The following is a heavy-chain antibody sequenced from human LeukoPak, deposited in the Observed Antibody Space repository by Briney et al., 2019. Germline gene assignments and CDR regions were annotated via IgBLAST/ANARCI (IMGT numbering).Heavy chain of an antibody. J-gene: IGHJ5*02. CDR2: INPNSGGT. V-gene: IGHV1-2*06. CDR1: GYAFTGYY. D-gene: IGHD3-10*01. CDR3: AREPMVRDFNWFDP. Sequence: GASVRVSCKASGYAFTGYYIHWVRQAPGQGLEWMGRINPNSGGTNYAQEFQGRVTMTRDTSLSPAYMELSRPPSDETAVYYCAREPMVRDFNWFDPWGQGTLVTVSS.